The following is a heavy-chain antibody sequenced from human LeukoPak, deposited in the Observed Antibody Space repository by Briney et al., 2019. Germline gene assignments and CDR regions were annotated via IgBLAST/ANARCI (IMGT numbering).Heavy chain of an antibody. D-gene: IGHD3-10*01. CDR1: GGSISSYY. Sequence: PSETPSLTCTVSGGSISSYYWSWIRQPAGKGLEWVGRIYTSGSTNYNPSLKSRVTMSVDTSKNQFSLKLSSVTAADTAVYYCARDEVTMVRGVIIGNWFDPWGQGTLVTVSS. J-gene: IGHJ5*02. V-gene: IGHV4-4*07. CDR3: ARDEVTMVRGVIIGNWFDP. CDR2: IYTSGST.